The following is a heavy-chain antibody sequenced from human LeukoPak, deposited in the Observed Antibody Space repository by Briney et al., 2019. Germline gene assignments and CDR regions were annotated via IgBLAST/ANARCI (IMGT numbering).Heavy chain of an antibody. CDR2: IYYSGST. D-gene: IGHD1-1*01. Sequence: SETLSLTCAVYGGSFSGYYWSWIRQPPGKGLEWIGSIYYSGSTNYNPSLKSRVTMSVDTSKNQFSLKPSSVTAADTAVYYCARDRGTWNDDGFDYWGQGTLVTVSS. CDR1: GGSFSGYY. CDR3: ARDRGTWNDDGFDY. V-gene: IGHV4-34*11. J-gene: IGHJ4*02.